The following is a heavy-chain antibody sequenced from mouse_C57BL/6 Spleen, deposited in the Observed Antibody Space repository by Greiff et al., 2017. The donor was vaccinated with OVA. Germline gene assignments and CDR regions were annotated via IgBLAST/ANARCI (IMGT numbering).Heavy chain of an antibody. J-gene: IGHJ1*03. Sequence: EVKLVESGGGLVKPGGSLKLSCAASGFTFSDYGMHWVRQAPEKGLEWVAYISSGSSTIYYADTVKGRFTISRDNAKNTLVLQMTSLRSEDTAMYYCAIFWYFDVWGTGTTVTVSS. CDR1: GFTFSDYG. V-gene: IGHV5-17*01. CDR3: AIFWYFDV. CDR2: ISSGSSTI.